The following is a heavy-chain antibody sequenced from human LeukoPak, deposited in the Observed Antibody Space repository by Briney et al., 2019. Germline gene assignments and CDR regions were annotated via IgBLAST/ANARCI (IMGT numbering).Heavy chain of an antibody. CDR2: IYYSGST. J-gene: IGHJ4*02. Sequence: SETLSLTCTVSGGSISSYYWSWIRQPPGKGLEWIGYIYYSGSTNYNPSLKSRVTISVDTSKNQFSLKLSSVTAADTAVYYCARGGGYNMYYFDYWGQGTLVTVSS. CDR3: ARGGGYNMYYFDY. V-gene: IGHV4-59*01. D-gene: IGHD5-24*01. CDR1: GGSISSYY.